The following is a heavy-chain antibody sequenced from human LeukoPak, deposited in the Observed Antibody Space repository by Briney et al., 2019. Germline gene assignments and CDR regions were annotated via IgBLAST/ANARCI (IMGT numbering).Heavy chain of an antibody. CDR2: INHSGST. J-gene: IGHJ5*02. CDR3: ARLGPITMVRGVIRWFDP. Sequence: SETLSLTCAVYGGSFSGYYWSWIRQPPGQGLEWIGEINHSGSTNYNPSIKSRVTISVDTSKNQFSLKLSSVTAADTAVYYCARLGPITMVRGVIRWFDPWGQGTLVTVSS. CDR1: GGSFSGYY. V-gene: IGHV4-34*01. D-gene: IGHD3-10*01.